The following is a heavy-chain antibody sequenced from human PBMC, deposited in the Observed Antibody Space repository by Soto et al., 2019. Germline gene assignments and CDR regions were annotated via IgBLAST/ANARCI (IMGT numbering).Heavy chain of an antibody. CDR2: ISWNSGSI. Sequence: EVQLVESGGGLVQPGRSLRLSCAASGFTFVDYAMHWVRQVPGKGLEWVSGISWNSGSIGYADSVKGRFTISRDNAKNSLYLQMDSLRPEDTALYYCAKDRGYCTSISCYTYYYYGMDVWGQGTTVTVSS. CDR1: GFTFVDYA. D-gene: IGHD2-2*02. V-gene: IGHV3-9*01. J-gene: IGHJ6*02. CDR3: AKDRGYCTSISCYTYYYYGMDV.